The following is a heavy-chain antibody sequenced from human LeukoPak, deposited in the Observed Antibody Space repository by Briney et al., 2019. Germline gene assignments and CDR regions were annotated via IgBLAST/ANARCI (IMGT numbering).Heavy chain of an antibody. V-gene: IGHV4-59*08. CDR2: IYYSGST. CDR3: ARRRGHILTTFDY. J-gene: IGHJ4*02. D-gene: IGHD3-9*01. CDR1: GGSISSYY. Sequence: SETLSLTCTVSGGSISSYYWSWIRQPPGKGLEWIGYIYYSGSTNYNPSLKSRVTISVDTSKNQFSLELSSVTAADTAVYYCARRRGHILTTFDYWGQGTLVTVSS.